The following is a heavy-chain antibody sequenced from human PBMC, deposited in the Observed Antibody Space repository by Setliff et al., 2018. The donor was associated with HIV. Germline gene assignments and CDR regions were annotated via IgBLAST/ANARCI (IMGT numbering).Heavy chain of an antibody. J-gene: IGHJ5*02. Sequence: SVKVSCKASGFTFIDYYIHWVRQAPGQGLEWMGGIIPIFGSANFPQNFQGRLTITVDEPTSTAYMELSSLTSDDTAVYYCARPTYYTDNSGHPRYYFETWGQGTRVTVSS. D-gene: IGHD3-22*01. CDR3: ARPTYYTDNSGHPRYYFET. CDR1: GFTFIDYY. CDR2: IIPIFGSA. V-gene: IGHV1-69*13.